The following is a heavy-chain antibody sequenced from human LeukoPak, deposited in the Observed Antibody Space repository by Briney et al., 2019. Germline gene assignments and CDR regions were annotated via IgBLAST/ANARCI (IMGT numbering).Heavy chain of an antibody. V-gene: IGHV4-59*01. CDR1: GGSISSYY. Sequence: PSETLSLTCTVSGGSISSYYWSWIRLPPGKGLEWIGYLSKSGSTNYSPSLKSRITIFGDTSKNQFFLKLSSVTAADTAVYYCARARYVNSFYAFDIWGQGTLVTVSS. J-gene: IGHJ3*02. CDR3: ARARYVNSFYAFDI. D-gene: IGHD3-9*01. CDR2: LSKSGST.